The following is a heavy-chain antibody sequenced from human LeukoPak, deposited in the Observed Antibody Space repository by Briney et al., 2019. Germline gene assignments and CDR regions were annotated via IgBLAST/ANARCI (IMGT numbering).Heavy chain of an antibody. V-gene: IGHV3-11*04. CDR3: ARNSGSSLGWFDP. Sequence: GGSLRLSCAASGFTVSSNYMTWVRQAPGKGLEWVSYISSSGSTIYYADPVKGRFTISRDNAKNSLYLQMNSLRAEDTAVYYCARNSGSSLGWFDPWGQGTLVTVSS. CDR1: GFTVSSNY. CDR2: ISSSGSTI. J-gene: IGHJ5*02. D-gene: IGHD6-13*01.